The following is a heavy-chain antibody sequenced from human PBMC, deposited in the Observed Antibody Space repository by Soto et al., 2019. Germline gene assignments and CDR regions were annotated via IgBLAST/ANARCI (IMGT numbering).Heavy chain of an antibody. CDR1: GSAFTDFY. CDR3: STLRSPP. Sequence: ASVKVSCNASGSAFTDFYMHWVRRAPGQGLEWMGWVNPNTGVTRDSQKFQDRVTMTRDTYINTAYMELSRLTSDDSAVYYCSTLRSPPWGQGTLVTVSS. V-gene: IGHV1-2*02. J-gene: IGHJ5*02. CDR2: VNPNTGVT.